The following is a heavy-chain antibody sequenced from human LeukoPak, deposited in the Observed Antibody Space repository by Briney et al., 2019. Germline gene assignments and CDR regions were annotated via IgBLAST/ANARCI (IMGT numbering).Heavy chain of an antibody. J-gene: IGHJ5*02. CDR2: ISSSGSTI. CDR1: GFTFSVYY. D-gene: IGHD5-12*01. Sequence: PGGSLRLSCAASGFTFSVYYMSWIRQAPGKGLEWVSYISSSGSTIYYADPVKGRFTISRDNAKNSLYLQMNSLRAEDTAVYYCARMGGYDGMDWFDPWGQGTLVTASS. CDR3: ARMGGYDGMDWFDP. V-gene: IGHV3-11*01.